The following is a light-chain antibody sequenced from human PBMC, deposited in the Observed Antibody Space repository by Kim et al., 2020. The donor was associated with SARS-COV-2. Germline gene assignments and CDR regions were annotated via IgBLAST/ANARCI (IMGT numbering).Light chain of an antibody. J-gene: IGKJ2*01. CDR3: QQSYFTPQT. CDR2: AAS. Sequence: SASVRDTVTITCRSSQNIYTYLNWYRHKPGKAPELLIYAASTLQSGVPARFSGAGSGTDFTLTISTLQREDFATYYCQQSYFTPQTFGQGTKVEIK. CDR1: QNIYTY. V-gene: IGKV1-39*01.